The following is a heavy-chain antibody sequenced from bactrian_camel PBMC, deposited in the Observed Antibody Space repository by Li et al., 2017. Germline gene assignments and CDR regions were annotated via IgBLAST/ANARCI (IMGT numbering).Heavy chain of an antibody. J-gene: IGHJ4*01. CDR2: INTGGGSGT. D-gene: IGHD5*01. CDR3: ADGIDYGLGTPTCNYNN. V-gene: IGHV3S40*01. Sequence: DVQLVESGGGSVQAGGTLELACTVSGFTYRMAWFRQRPGRKREAVAAINTGGGSGTYYSDAVNGRFTIRQDAATKTTYLQMGHLKPEDTATYYCADGIDYGLGTPTCNYNNWGRGTQV. CDR1: GFTYR.